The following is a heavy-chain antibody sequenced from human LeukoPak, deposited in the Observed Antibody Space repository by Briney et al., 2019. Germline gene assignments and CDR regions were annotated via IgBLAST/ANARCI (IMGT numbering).Heavy chain of an antibody. D-gene: IGHD1-1*01. CDR3: ARGPITEDGTFHSPNA. CDR1: GGSFSGHY. CDR2: ITERVST. V-gene: IGHV4-34*01. Sequence: PSQTLSLTCAVSGGSFSGHYWSWVRQSPGNGLEWIGEITERVSTNYNPTLRSQGTRSRDTSKNHSSRKVSSVTAADTAVYYCARGPITEDGTFHSPNAWGQGTLVTVSS. J-gene: IGHJ5*02.